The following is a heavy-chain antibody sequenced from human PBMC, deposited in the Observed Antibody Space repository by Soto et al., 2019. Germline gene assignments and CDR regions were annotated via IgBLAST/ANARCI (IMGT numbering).Heavy chain of an antibody. D-gene: IGHD3-10*01. J-gene: IGHJ6*02. CDR3: AKALPNFNTRGYYFYGMDV. Sequence: EVQLLESGGGVVQPGGSLRLSCAASGFTFSNYAMNWVRQAPGKGLEWVSVISGSDGSTYYADSVKGRFTISRDNSKNTLYLQMNSLRAEDTAVYYCAKALPNFNTRGYYFYGMDVWCQGTTVTVSS. V-gene: IGHV3-23*01. CDR2: ISGSDGST. CDR1: GFTFSNYA.